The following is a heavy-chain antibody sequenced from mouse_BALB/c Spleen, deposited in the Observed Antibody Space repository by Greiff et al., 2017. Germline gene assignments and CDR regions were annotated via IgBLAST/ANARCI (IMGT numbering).Heavy chain of an antibody. CDR2: ISSGSSTI. J-gene: IGHJ2*01. V-gene: IGHV5-17*02. D-gene: IGHD1-1*01. CDR1: GFTFSSFG. CDR3: ARWNYGSSY. Sequence: DVQLVESGGGLVQPGGSRKLSCAASGFTFSSFGMHWVRQAPEKGLEWVAYISSGSSTIYYADTVKGRFTISRDNPKNTLFLQMTSLRSEDTAMYYCARWNYGSSYWGQGTTLTVSS.